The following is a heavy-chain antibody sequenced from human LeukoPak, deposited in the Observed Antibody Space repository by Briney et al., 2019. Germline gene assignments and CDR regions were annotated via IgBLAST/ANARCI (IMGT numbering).Heavy chain of an antibody. CDR1: GFTFNSYA. V-gene: IGHV3-23*01. CDR2: ISGSGGST. CDR3: AKVPTGYYSTDNWFDP. D-gene: IGHD3-9*01. Sequence: SGGSLRLSCAASGFTFNSYAMSWVRQAPGKGLEWVSAISGSGGSTYYADSVKGRFTISRDNSKNTLYLQMNSLRAEDTAVYYCAKVPTGYYSTDNWFDPWGQGTLVTVSS. J-gene: IGHJ5*02.